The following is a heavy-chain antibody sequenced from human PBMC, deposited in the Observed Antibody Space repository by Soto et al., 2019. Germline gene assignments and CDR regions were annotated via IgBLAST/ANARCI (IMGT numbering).Heavy chain of an antibody. Sequence: GGSLRLSCAASGFTFSSYGMHWVRQAPGKGLEWVAVISYDGSNKYYADSVKGRFTISRDNSKNTLNLQMNSLRAEDTAVYYCAKDRSGTTAIVDYYYMDVWGKGTTVTVSS. J-gene: IGHJ6*03. V-gene: IGHV3-30*18. CDR2: ISYDGSNK. D-gene: IGHD1-1*01. CDR1: GFTFSSYG. CDR3: AKDRSGTTAIVDYYYMDV.